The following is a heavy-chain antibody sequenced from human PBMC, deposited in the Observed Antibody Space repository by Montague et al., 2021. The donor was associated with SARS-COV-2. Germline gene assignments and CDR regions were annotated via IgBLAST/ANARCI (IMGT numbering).Heavy chain of an antibody. J-gene: IGHJ6*02. Sequence: SETLSLTCTVPGDSINTYYWNWIRQPPGKGLEWLGSIFYTGSTNYNPSLKSRVTISLDTSKYQFFLKVTSVTAADTAVYYCARQAAGSYFYYGVDVWGQGTTVTVSS. CDR3: ARQAAGSYFYYGVDV. D-gene: IGHD6-13*01. V-gene: IGHV4-59*12. CDR2: IFYTGST. CDR1: GDSINTYY.